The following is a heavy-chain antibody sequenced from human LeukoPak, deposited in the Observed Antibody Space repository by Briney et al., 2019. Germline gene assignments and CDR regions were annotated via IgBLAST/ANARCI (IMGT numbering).Heavy chain of an antibody. V-gene: IGHV4-4*02. J-gene: IGHJ3*02. D-gene: IGHD3-10*01. CDR2: IYHSGTT. CDR3: ARIPLVWSSPKGAFDI. Sequence: PSETLSLTCDVSGGSISSSNRWSCVRQPPGKGLDWIGEIYHSGTTNSNPSLKRRATLSVDKSKNQFSLKVSSVTAADTAVYYCARIPLVWSSPKGAFDIWGQGTMVTVSS. CDR1: GGSISSSNR.